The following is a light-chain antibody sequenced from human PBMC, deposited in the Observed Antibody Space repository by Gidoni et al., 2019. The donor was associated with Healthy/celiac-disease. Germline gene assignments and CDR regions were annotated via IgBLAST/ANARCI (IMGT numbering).Light chain of an antibody. Sequence: DIHMTQSPSSLSASVGDRVTITCQASQDISNYLNWYQQKVGKSPKLLIYDASNLETGVPSRFSGSGSGTDFTFTISSLQPEDIATYYCQHYDNLLGTFGGGTKVEIK. CDR2: DAS. J-gene: IGKJ4*01. CDR3: QHYDNLLGT. V-gene: IGKV1-33*01. CDR1: QDISNY.